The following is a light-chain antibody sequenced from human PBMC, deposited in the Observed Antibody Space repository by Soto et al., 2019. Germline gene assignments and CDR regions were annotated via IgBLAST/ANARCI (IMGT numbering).Light chain of an antibody. Sequence: VLTQSPATLSLSPGERATLSCRASQSVSTYLAWFQQKPGQAPRLLIYDASTRATGIPARFSGSGSGTDFTLTISMLEPEDFAIYYCQQRHSWVTFGQGTRLEIK. CDR3: QQRHSWVT. CDR2: DAS. CDR1: QSVSTY. J-gene: IGKJ5*01. V-gene: IGKV3-11*01.